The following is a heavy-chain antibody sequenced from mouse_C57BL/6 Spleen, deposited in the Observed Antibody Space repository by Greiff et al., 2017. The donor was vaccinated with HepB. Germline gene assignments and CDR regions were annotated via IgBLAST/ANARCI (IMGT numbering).Heavy chain of an antibody. Sequence: VKLMESGAELVKPGASVKISCKASGYAFSSYWMNWVKQRPGKGLEWIGQIYPGDGDTNYNGKFKGKATLTADNSSRTAYMQLSSLTSEDSAVYFCAREGLPRFFDYWGQGTTLTVSS. CDR1: GYAFSSYW. D-gene: IGHD1-1*01. CDR3: AREGLPRFFDY. V-gene: IGHV1-80*01. CDR2: IYPGDGDT. J-gene: IGHJ2*01.